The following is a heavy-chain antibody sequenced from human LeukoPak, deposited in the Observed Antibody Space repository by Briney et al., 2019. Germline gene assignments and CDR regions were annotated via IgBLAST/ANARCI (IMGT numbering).Heavy chain of an antibody. CDR1: GFAISSYW. Sequence: GGSLRLSCAASGFAISSYWMTWVRQAPGKGLEWVANIKQDGSQKSYGDSVEGRFTISRDNAKNSLYLQMNSLKVEDTAVYYCTRVEWADEGIYYWGQGTLVTVSS. CDR2: IKQDGSQK. V-gene: IGHV3-7*01. D-gene: IGHD2-8*01. J-gene: IGHJ4*02. CDR3: TRVEWADEGIYY.